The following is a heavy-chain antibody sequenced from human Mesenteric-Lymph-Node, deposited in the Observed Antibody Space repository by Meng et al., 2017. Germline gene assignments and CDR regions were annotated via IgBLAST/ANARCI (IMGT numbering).Heavy chain of an antibody. CDR3: ARGGDMITFGGRSHLDY. CDR1: GFTFDDYA. Sequence: GESLKISCAASGFTFDDYAMHWVRQAPGKGLEWVSLISWDGGSTYYADSVKGRFTISRDNSKNSLYLQMNSLRAEDTALYYCARGGDMITFGGRSHLDYWGQGTLVTVS. V-gene: IGHV3-43D*03. J-gene: IGHJ4*02. D-gene: IGHD3-16*01. CDR2: ISWDGGST.